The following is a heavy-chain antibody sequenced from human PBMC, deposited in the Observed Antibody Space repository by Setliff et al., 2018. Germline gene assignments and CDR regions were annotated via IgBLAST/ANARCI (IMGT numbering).Heavy chain of an antibody. J-gene: IGHJ4*02. CDR3: VNSYRGYDDYPDY. V-gene: IGHV3-74*01. CDR2: INTDDGTT. CDR1: GFTFSGNY. Sequence: PGGSLRLSCATSGFTFSGNYMHWVRQAPGKGLVWVSRINTDDGTTNYADSVQGRFTIFRDNAKNTVYMELNSLRVDDTAVYFCVNSYRGYDDYPDYWGQGTLVTVSS. D-gene: IGHD3-16*02.